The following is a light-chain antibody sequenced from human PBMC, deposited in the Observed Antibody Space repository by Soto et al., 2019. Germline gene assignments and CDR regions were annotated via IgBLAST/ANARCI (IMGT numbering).Light chain of an antibody. Sequence: QSVLTQPASVSASPGQSITISCTGTSSDIGDYNYVSWYQQRPGEAPKLILYEVENRPSGISDRFSGSKSGNTASLTISGLRAEDEADYYCSSYTSTVTLVGFGGGTKVTVL. CDR2: EVE. V-gene: IGLV2-14*03. CDR1: SSDIGDYNY. J-gene: IGLJ2*01. CDR3: SSYTSTVTLVG.